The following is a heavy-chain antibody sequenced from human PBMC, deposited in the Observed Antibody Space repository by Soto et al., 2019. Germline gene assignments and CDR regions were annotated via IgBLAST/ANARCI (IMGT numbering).Heavy chain of an antibody. Sequence: PSETLSLTCAVSGGSISSSNWWSWVRQPPGKGLEWIGEIYHSGSTNYNPSLKSRVTISVDKSKNQFSLKLSSVTAADTAVYYCARRAPNIGILTNNWFDHWGQGTLVTVSS. CDR3: ARRAPNIGILTNNWFDH. V-gene: IGHV4-4*02. CDR1: GGSISSSNW. J-gene: IGHJ5*02. D-gene: IGHD3-9*01. CDR2: IYHSGST.